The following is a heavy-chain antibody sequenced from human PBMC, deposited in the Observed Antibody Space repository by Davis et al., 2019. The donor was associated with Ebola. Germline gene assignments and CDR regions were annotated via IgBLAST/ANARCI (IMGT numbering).Heavy chain of an antibody. Sequence: SETLSLTCAVYGGSFSGYYWSWIRQPPGKGLEWIGEINHSGSTNYNPSLKSRVTISVDTSKNQFSLKLSSVTAADTAVYYCARGVFRQGYYYSYYGMDVWGKGTTVTVSS. CDR1: GGSFSGYY. V-gene: IGHV4-34*01. D-gene: IGHD2/OR15-2a*01. CDR2: INHSGST. CDR3: ARGVFRQGYYYSYYGMDV. J-gene: IGHJ6*04.